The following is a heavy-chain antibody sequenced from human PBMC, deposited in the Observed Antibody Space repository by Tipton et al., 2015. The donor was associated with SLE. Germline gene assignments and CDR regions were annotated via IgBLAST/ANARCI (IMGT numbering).Heavy chain of an antibody. D-gene: IGHD2-15*01. J-gene: IGHJ3*02. CDR2: ISWNSGSI. CDR1: GFTFSSYS. V-gene: IGHV3-9*01. Sequence: SLRLSCAASGFTFSSYSMNWVRQAPGKGLEWVSGISWNSGSIGYADSVKGRFTISRDNAKNSLYLQMNSLRAEDTSLYYCAKDINGVAATLDIWGQGKMVTVSS. CDR3: AKDINGVAATLDI.